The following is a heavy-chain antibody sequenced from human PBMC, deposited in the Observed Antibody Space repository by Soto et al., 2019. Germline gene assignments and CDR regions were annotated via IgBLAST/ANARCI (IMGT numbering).Heavy chain of an antibody. CDR1: GFTFSTYA. D-gene: IGHD1-26*01. V-gene: IGHV3-21*01. CDR2: ISSSGSNI. J-gene: IGHJ4*02. Sequence: EVQLVESGGGLVKPGGSLRLSCETSGFTFSTYAMTWVRQAPGKGLEWVSFISSSGSNIQYADSVEGRFTISRDDAKNSVYLQMDSLGADDTALYYCARDGNYHEYWGQGTLVSVSS. CDR3: ARDGNYHEY.